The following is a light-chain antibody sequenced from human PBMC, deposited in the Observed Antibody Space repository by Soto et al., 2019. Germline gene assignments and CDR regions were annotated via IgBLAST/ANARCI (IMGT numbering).Light chain of an antibody. CDR1: SSDVGSHPL. V-gene: IGLV2-23*01. CDR2: EDT. J-gene: IGLJ3*02. CDR3: CAFTSAGTWV. Sequence: QSVLTQPPSLSGSPGQSITISCAGTSSDVGSHPLVSWYQQHPGKAPKLMISEDTKRPSGVSNRFSGSKSGNMASLTISGLQAEDEADYYCCAFTSAGTWVFGGGTKLTVL.